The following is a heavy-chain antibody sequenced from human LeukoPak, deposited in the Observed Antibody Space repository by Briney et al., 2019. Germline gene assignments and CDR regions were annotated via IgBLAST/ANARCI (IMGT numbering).Heavy chain of an antibody. D-gene: IGHD2-21*02. CDR1: GGSFSGYY. Sequence: PSETLSLTCAVCGGSFSGYYWSWIRQPPGKGLEWIGEINHSGSTNYNPSLKSRVTISVDTSKNQFSLKLSSVTAADTAVYYCATICGGDCHDYFDYWGQGTLVTVSS. J-gene: IGHJ4*02. CDR2: INHSGST. CDR3: ATICGGDCHDYFDY. V-gene: IGHV4-34*01.